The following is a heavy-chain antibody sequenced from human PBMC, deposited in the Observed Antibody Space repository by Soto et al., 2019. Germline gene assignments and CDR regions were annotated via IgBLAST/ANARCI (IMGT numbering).Heavy chain of an antibody. V-gene: IGHV3-33*01. Sequence: GGSLRLPCAPSGFAFSCYGMPWVRQAPGKGQGGVSVIWYDESNKYYADSVKGRFTKSRDYSKNTLYLQMNSLRAKDTAVYYCARDRVTTHVEGMDVWGQGTTVTVSS. D-gene: IGHD3-10*01. J-gene: IGHJ6*02. CDR1: GFAFSCYG. CDR3: ARDRVTTHVEGMDV. CDR2: IWYDESNK.